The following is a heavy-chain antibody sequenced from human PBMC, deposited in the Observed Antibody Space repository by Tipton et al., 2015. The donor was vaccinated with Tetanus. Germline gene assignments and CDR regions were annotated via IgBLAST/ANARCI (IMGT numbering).Heavy chain of an antibody. V-gene: IGHV1-2*02. Sequence: QMQLVQSGAELKKPGASVKVSCTASGYTFTGYYMYWVRQAPGQGLEWVGWIDPNSGDTIYAQNFQGRVTMTRDTSMSTVYMELSRLRTDDTAVYYCARDRGDYIYYGMDVWGPGTTVPVSS. CDR2: IDPNSGDT. CDR1: GYTFTGYY. J-gene: IGHJ6*02. CDR3: ARDRGDYIYYGMDV. D-gene: IGHD3-22*01.